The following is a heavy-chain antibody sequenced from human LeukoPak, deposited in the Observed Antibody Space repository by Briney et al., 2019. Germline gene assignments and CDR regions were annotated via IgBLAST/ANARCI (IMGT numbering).Heavy chain of an antibody. D-gene: IGHD6-19*01. V-gene: IGHV4-39*07. CDR3: ARDGETHSSGWNWFDP. CDR1: GGSISSYY. CDR2: IYYSGST. Sequence: SETLSLTCTVSGGSISSYYWGWIRQPPGKGLEWIGSIYYSGSTYYNPSLKSRVTISVDTSKNQFSLKLSSVTAADTAVYYCARDGETHSSGWNWFDPWGQGTLVTVSS. J-gene: IGHJ5*02.